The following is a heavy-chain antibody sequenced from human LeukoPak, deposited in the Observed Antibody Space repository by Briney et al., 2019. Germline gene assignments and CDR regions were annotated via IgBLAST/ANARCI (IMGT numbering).Heavy chain of an antibody. J-gene: IGHJ4*02. Sequence: GGSLRLSCAASGFTFSSYSMNWVRQAPGKGLEWVSVIYSGGTTYYADSVKGRFTISKDNSKNTLYLQMNSLRAEDTAIYYCAKTGNPATGDYWGQGTLVTVSS. CDR2: IYSGGTT. CDR3: AKTGNPATGDY. CDR1: GFTFSSYS. V-gene: IGHV3-53*01. D-gene: IGHD1-1*01.